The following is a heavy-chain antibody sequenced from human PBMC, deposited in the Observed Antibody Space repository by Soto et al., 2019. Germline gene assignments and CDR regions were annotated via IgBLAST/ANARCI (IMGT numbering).Heavy chain of an antibody. CDR3: ARPRTYCTDISCYELDY. CDR2: IYPGDSDT. J-gene: IGHJ4*02. CDR1: GYSFPTYW. Sequence: EVQLVQSGAEVRRPGESLKISCKASGYSFPTYWIGWVRQMPGKGLEWMGIIYPGDSDTRYSPSFRGQVIISVDKSINTADRPWSSLKASDTAMYYCARPRTYCTDISCYELDYWGQGTLVTVSS. V-gene: IGHV5-51*03. D-gene: IGHD2-15*01.